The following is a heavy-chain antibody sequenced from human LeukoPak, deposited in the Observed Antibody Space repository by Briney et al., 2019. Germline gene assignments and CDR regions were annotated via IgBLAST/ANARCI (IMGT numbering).Heavy chain of an antibody. Sequence: PSETLSLTCAVYGGSFSGYYWSWIRQPPGKGLEWIGEINHSGSTNYNPSLKSRVTISVDTSKNQFSLKLSSVTAADTAVYYCARALAAAHYYYYYYMDVWGKGTTVTVSS. CDR3: ARALAAAHYYYYYYMDV. CDR1: GGSFSGYY. J-gene: IGHJ6*03. CDR2: INHSGST. D-gene: IGHD6-13*01. V-gene: IGHV4-34*01.